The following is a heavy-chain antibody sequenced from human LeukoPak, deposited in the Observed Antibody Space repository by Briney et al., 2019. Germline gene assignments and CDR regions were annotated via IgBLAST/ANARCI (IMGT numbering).Heavy chain of an antibody. CDR1: GGSISSYY. D-gene: IGHD4-17*01. CDR3: ARVYADYVDYYHYYMDV. V-gene: IGHV4-59*01. CDR2: IYYSGST. Sequence: SETLSLTCTVSGGSISSYYWSWIRQPPGKGLEWIGYIYYSGSTNYNPSLKSRVTISVDTSKNQFSLKLSSVTAADTAVYYCARVYADYVDYYHYYMDVWGKGTTVTVSS. J-gene: IGHJ6*03.